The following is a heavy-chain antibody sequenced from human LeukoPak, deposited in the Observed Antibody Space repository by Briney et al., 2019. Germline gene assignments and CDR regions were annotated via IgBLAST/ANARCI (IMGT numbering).Heavy chain of an antibody. D-gene: IGHD1-26*01. CDR3: AREGGVAVDAPRALYGMDV. CDR1: GGSISSYY. V-gene: IGHV4-59*01. Sequence: SGTLSLTCSASGGSISSYYWNWIRQPPGKGLEWIGSINYSGSSNYNPSLKGRVTISVDTSKNQCSLKLSSVTAADTAVYYYAREGGVAVDAPRALYGMDVWGQGTTVTVSS. CDR2: INYSGSS. J-gene: IGHJ6*02.